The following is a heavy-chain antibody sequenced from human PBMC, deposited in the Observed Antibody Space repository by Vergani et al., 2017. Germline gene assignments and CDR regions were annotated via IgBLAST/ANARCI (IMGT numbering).Heavy chain of an antibody. J-gene: IGHJ4*02. Sequence: EVHLLESGGGLVQSGGSLRLSCAASGFTFSNSAVIWVRQAPGRGLAWVSSISGPGLSTYYADSVKGRFSISRDNSKNTLSLQMNSLTAEDTAIYYCAGPQGTSAYYYGGFDYWGQGTRVTVS. CDR1: GFTFSNSA. D-gene: IGHD3-22*01. CDR3: AGPQGTSAYYYGGFDY. V-gene: IGHV3-23*01. CDR2: ISGPGLST.